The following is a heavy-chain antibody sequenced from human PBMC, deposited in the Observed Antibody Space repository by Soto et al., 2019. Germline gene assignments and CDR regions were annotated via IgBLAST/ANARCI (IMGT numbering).Heavy chain of an antibody. CDR2: INWNGGST. CDR1: GFTFDDYG. Sequence: PGGSMRLSCAASGFTFDDYGMSWVRQAPGKGLEWVSGINWNGGSTGYADSVKGRFTISRDNAKNSLYLQMNSLRAEDTALYHCARGVYYDYIWGPYYFDYWGQGTLVTVSS. V-gene: IGHV3-20*01. CDR3: ARGVYYDYIWGPYYFDY. D-gene: IGHD3-16*01. J-gene: IGHJ4*02.